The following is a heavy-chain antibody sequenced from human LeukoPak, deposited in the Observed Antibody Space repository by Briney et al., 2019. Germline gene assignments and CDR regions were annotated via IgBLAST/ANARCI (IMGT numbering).Heavy chain of an antibody. CDR1: GFIFSNAW. D-gene: IGHD4-23*01. CDR2: VKSKTDGGTT. J-gene: IGHJ4*02. V-gene: IGHV3-15*01. CDR3: ATGSGDTVVIDY. Sequence: GGSLRLSCAASGFIFSNAWMSRVRQAPGKGLEWVGRVKSKTDGGTTDYAALVKGRFTISRDGSKNTLYLQMNSLKTDDTAVYYCATGSGDTVVIDYWGQGTLVTVSS.